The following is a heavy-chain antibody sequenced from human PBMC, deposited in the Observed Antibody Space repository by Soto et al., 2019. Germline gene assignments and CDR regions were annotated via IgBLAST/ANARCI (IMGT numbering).Heavy chain of an antibody. D-gene: IGHD3-10*01. V-gene: IGHV4-39*01. CDR2: IYYSGST. J-gene: IGHJ4*02. Sequence: QLQLQESGPGLVKPSETLSLTCTVSGGSISSSSYYWGWIRQPPGKGLEWIGSIYYSGSTYYNPSLKSRVTISVDTSKNQFSLKLSSVTAADTAVYYCASLMSITMVRGVITIWGQGTLVTVSS. CDR3: ASLMSITMVRGVITI. CDR1: GGSISSSSYY.